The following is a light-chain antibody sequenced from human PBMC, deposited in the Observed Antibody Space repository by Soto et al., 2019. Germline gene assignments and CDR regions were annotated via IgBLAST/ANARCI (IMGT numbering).Light chain of an antibody. CDR3: QQYGSSPPIT. J-gene: IGKJ5*01. CDR1: QSVSSSY. CDR2: GAS. Sequence: EMVLTQSPGTLSLSPGERATLSCRASQSVSSSYLAWYQQKPGQAPRLLIYGASSRATGSPDRFSGSGSGTDFTLTISRLEPDDFAVYYCQQYGSSPPITFGQGTRLEIK. V-gene: IGKV3-20*01.